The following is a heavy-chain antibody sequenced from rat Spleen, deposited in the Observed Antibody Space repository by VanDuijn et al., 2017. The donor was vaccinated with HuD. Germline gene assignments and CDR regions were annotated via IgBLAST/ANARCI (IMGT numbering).Heavy chain of an antibody. CDR2: ISTGGNT. Sequence: QVHLKESGPGLVQSSQTLSLTCTVSGFSLTNNGVSWVRQPPGEGLEWIAAISTGGNTYYNSALKSRQSISRDTSKSQVFLKMDSLQTEDTATYFCTRESLPGYNSHWFLSWGQGTLVTVSS. CDR1: GFSLTNNG. J-gene: IGHJ3*01. D-gene: IGHD1-4*01. V-gene: IGHV2S12*01. CDR3: TRESLPGYNSHWFLS.